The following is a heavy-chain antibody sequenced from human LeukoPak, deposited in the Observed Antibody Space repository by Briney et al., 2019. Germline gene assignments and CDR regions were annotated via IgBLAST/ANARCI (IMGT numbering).Heavy chain of an antibody. CDR1: GFTFSSSA. D-gene: IGHD4-17*01. Sequence: GGSLRLSCAGSGFTFSSSAMNWVRQAPGKGLVWISRIDSDGSSTSYADSVKGRFTISRDNAKNTLYLQMNSLRAEDTAVYYCARGGDYVWFDPWGQGTLVTVSS. J-gene: IGHJ5*02. CDR3: ARGGDYVWFDP. V-gene: IGHV3-74*01. CDR2: IDSDGSST.